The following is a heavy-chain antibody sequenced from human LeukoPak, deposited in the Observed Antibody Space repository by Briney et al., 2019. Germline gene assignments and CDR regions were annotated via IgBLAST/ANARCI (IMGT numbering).Heavy chain of an antibody. CDR3: ARGGYSRPNDY. CDR2: ISSSSSYI. Sequence: PGGSLRLSXAASGFTFSSYSMNWVGQAPGKGLEWVSSISSSSSYIYYADSVKGRFTISRDNAKKSLYLQMNSLRAEDTAVYYCARGGYSRPNDYWGQGTLVTVSS. V-gene: IGHV3-21*01. CDR1: GFTFSSYS. J-gene: IGHJ4*02. D-gene: IGHD5-18*01.